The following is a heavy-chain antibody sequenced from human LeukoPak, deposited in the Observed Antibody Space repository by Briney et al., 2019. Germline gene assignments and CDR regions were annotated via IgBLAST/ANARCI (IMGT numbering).Heavy chain of an antibody. CDR2: ISSRSSYI. D-gene: IGHD1-14*01. J-gene: IGHJ4*02. Sequence: GGSLRLSCAASGFTFSSYSMNWVRQAPGKGLEWVSSISSRSSYIYYADSVKGRFTISRDNAKNSLYLLMNSLRAEDTAVYYCARDKGLTGLDYWGQGTLVTVSS. V-gene: IGHV3-21*01. CDR3: ARDKGLTGLDY. CDR1: GFTFSSYS.